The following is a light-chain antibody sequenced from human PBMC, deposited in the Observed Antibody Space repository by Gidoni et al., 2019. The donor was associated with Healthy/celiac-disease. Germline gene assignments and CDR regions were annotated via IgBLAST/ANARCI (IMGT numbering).Light chain of an antibody. CDR3: QQSYSTPCT. CDR2: AAS. V-gene: IGKV1-39*01. J-gene: IGKJ2*01. Sequence: VSIPCRASQSISSYLNWYQQKPGKAPKLLIYAASSLQSGVPSRFSGSGSGIDFTLTISSLQPEDFATYYCQQSYSTPCTFGQGTKLEIK. CDR1: QSISSY.